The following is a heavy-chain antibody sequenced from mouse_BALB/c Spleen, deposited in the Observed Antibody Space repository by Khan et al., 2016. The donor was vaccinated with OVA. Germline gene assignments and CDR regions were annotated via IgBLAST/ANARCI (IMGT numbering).Heavy chain of an antibody. CDR3: ARNSYMYDFTY. Sequence: QVQLKQSGPGLVRPSQTLSITCTVSGFSLTTYGVHWVRQSPGKGLEWLGVIRSAGKTDYNAAFISRLSITKDNSKSQVFIKMNSLQADDTSMYYCARNSYMYDFTYWGQGTLVTVSA. V-gene: IGHV2-2*01. CDR1: GFSLTTYG. D-gene: IGHD2-14*01. J-gene: IGHJ3*01. CDR2: IRSAGKT.